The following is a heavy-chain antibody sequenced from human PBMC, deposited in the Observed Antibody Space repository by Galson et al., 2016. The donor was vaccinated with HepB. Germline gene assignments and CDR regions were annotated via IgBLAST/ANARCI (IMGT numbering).Heavy chain of an antibody. D-gene: IGHD7-27*01. CDR3: ARAETNWDGGGDHWFDP. CDR2: INHSGNS. V-gene: IGHV4-34*01. Sequence: SETLSLTCAVYGGSFSGFHWSWIRQSPGKGLEWIGEINHSGNSDNNPSLKSRVTISVDTSKNQVSLRLNSVTPEDTAVYYCARAETNWDGGGDHWFDPWGQGTLVTVSS. J-gene: IGHJ5*02. CDR1: GGSFSGFH.